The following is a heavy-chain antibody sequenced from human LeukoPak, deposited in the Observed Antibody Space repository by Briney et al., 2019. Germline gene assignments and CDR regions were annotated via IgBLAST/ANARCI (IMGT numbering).Heavy chain of an antibody. Sequence: SETLSLTCTVSGGSVSRGSYYWSWIRQPPVKGLEWIWYIYYSGSTKYNPSLKSRVTISIATSNSQVSLTLRSVTAAETAIYYCAGVVGGSYSMDVWGQGTKVNVYS. V-gene: IGHV4-61*01. CDR3: AGVVGGSYSMDV. CDR2: IYYSGST. D-gene: IGHD1-26*01. CDR1: GGSVSRGSYY. J-gene: IGHJ6*02.